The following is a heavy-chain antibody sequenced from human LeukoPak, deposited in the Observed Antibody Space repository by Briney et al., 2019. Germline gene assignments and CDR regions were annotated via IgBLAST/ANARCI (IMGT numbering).Heavy chain of an antibody. J-gene: IGHJ4*02. CDR3: ARASGLFDY. D-gene: IGHD3-10*01. Sequence: GRSLRLSCAASGSTFSVYGMHWVRQAPGKGLEWVGVIWNDGSNKYYADSVKGRFTISRDNSKNTLYLQMNSLRAEDTAVYSCARASGLFDYWGQGTLVTVSS. CDR2: IWNDGSNK. CDR1: GSTFSVYG. V-gene: IGHV3-33*01.